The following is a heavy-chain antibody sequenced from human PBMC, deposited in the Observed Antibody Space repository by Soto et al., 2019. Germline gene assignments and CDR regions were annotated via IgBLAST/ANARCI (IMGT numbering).Heavy chain of an antibody. D-gene: IGHD2-21*02. Sequence: QVQLVQSGAEVKKPGSSVKVSCQASGSTFSSYTVSWVRQAPGQGLEWMGRIIPVLGVTNYAPKFKGRVTISADMSKTTAYMELSSLRSGDTAVYYCARRRYCGADCYSKYYYGMDVWGQGTTVTVSS. CDR2: IIPVLGVT. J-gene: IGHJ6*02. V-gene: IGHV1-69*02. CDR3: ARRRYCGADCYSKYYYGMDV. CDR1: GSTFSSYT.